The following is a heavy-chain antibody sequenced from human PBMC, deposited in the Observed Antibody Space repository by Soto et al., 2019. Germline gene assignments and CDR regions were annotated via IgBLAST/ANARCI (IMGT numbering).Heavy chain of an antibody. CDR1: GYTFTRFG. V-gene: IGHV1-18*01. CDR2: ISTYNGNT. CDR3: AADRTYCGGDCYVD. Sequence: GASVKVSCKASGYTFTRFGISWVRQAPGQGLEWMGWISTYNGNTNYAQMLQGRVTMTTDTSTSTAYMELRSLRSDDTAVYYCAADRTYCGGDCYVDWGQGSLVTV. J-gene: IGHJ4*02. D-gene: IGHD2-21*02.